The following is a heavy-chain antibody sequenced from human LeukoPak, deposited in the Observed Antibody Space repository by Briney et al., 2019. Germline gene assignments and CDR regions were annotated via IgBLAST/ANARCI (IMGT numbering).Heavy chain of an antibody. D-gene: IGHD7-27*01. CDR2: ISSSSSYI. CDR3: ARGGSSYWGQSKYYFDY. J-gene: IGHJ4*02. V-gene: IGHV3-21*01. Sequence: PGGSLRLSCAASGFTFSSYSMNWARQAPGKGLEWVSSISSSSSYIYYADSVKGRFTISRDNAKNSLYLQMNSLRAEDTAVYYCARGGSSYWGQSKYYFDYWGQGTLVTVSS. CDR1: GFTFSSYS.